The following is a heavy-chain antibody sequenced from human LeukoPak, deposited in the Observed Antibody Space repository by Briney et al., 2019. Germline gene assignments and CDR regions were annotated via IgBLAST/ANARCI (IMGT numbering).Heavy chain of an antibody. J-gene: IGHJ4*02. CDR2: IIPILGIA. V-gene: IGHV1-69*04. CDR3: ARGTAMVDY. CDR1: EGTFSSYA. Sequence: SVKVSCKASEGTFSSYAISWVRQAPGQGLEWMGRIIPILGIANYAQKFQGRVTITADKSTSTAYMELSSLRSEDTAVYYCARGTAMVDYWGQGTLVTISS. D-gene: IGHD5-18*01.